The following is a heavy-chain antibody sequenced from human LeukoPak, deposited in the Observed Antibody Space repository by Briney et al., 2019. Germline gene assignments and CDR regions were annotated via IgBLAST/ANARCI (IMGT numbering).Heavy chain of an antibody. CDR2: IYFIGNT. Sequence: PSETLSLTCTVSGGSISHYYWSWIRQSPGKGLEWIGYIYFIGNTDYNPSLKSRVTISVDTSKNQFSLRLSSVTAADMAVYYCARTTSPARYADYQQIDYWGQGTLVTVSS. CDR1: GGSISHYY. D-gene: IGHD4-17*01. V-gene: IGHV4-59*01. CDR3: ARTTSPARYADYQQIDY. J-gene: IGHJ4*02.